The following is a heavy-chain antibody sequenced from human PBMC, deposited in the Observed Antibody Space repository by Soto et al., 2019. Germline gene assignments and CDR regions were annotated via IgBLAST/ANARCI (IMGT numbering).Heavy chain of an antibody. J-gene: IGHJ3*01. CDR3: TRVPSCSEGNCYARGDVDF. Sequence: VQLVESGGGLVHPGGSLRLSCAASGFTFSNYWMHWVRQAPGKGLVWVSRINSEGGSTAYADFVKGRFTISRDNAENTLFLQMNSLRAEDMAVYYCTRVPSCSEGNCYARGDVDFWGQGTMVTVSS. V-gene: IGHV3-74*01. D-gene: IGHD2-15*01. CDR1: GFTFSNYW. CDR2: INSEGGST.